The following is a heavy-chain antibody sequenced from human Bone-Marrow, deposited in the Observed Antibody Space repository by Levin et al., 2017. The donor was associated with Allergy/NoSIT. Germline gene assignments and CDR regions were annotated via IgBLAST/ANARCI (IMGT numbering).Heavy chain of an antibody. D-gene: IGHD2-21*02. J-gene: IGHJ2*01. CDR3: ARENQLLYRNFDL. CDR2: ISTSGST. CDR1: GGSIRSDY. Sequence: SQTLSLPCTVSGGSIRSDYWSWIRQPAGKGLEWIGRISTSGSTNYNPSLHSRVTVSVDTSKNQFSLNLSSVTAADTAVYYCARENQLLYRNFDLWGRGTLVTVSS. V-gene: IGHV4-4*07.